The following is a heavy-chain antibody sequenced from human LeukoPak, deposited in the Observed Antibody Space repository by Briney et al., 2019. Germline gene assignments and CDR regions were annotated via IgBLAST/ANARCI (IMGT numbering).Heavy chain of an antibody. Sequence: SETLSLTCTVSGVSISSYYWSWVRQPPGKGLEWIGYIYTSGSTNYNPSLKSRVTISVDTSKNQFSLKLSSVTAADTAVYYCARRNGGNSGPFDYWGQGTLVTVSS. V-gene: IGHV4-4*09. CDR2: IYTSGST. J-gene: IGHJ4*02. CDR1: GVSISSYY. D-gene: IGHD4-23*01. CDR3: ARRNGGNSGPFDY.